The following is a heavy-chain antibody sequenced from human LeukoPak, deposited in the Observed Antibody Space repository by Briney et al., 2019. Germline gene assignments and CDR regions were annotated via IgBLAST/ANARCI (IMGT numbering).Heavy chain of an antibody. CDR3: ARDPRPRGGWFYFDY. CDR2: IYQSGIT. Sequence: SETLSLTCGVPGDSISSGNYWNWVRQPPGQGLEWIGDIYQSGITNYNPSLKSRVTMSVDKSKNESSLKLDSVTAADTAVYYCARDPRPRGGWFYFDYWGQGILVTVSS. D-gene: IGHD6-19*01. V-gene: IGHV4-4*02. J-gene: IGHJ4*02. CDR1: GDSISSGNY.